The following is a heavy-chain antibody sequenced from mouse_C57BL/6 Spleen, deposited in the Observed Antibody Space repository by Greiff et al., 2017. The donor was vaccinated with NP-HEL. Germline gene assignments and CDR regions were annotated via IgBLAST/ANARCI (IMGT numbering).Heavy chain of an antibody. CDR1: GYTFTNYW. D-gene: IGHD2-3*01. CDR2: IYPGGGYT. CDR3: ARGHDGYYFDY. V-gene: IGHV1-63*01. Sequence: QVQLQQSGAELVRPGTSVKMSCKASGYTFTNYWIGWVKQRPGQGLEWIGDIYPGGGYTNYNEKSKGKATMTADKSSSTAYMQFSSLTSEDSAIYYCARGHDGYYFDYWGQGTTLTVSS. J-gene: IGHJ2*01.